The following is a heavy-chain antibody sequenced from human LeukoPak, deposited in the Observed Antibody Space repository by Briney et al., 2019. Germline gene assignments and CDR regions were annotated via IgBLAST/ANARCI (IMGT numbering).Heavy chain of an antibody. CDR2: ISGSGGST. J-gene: IGHJ5*02. D-gene: IGHD3-22*01. V-gene: IGHV3-23*01. CDR3: AKGPFDTTGYSWLDP. CDR1: GFTFSSYA. Sequence: PGGSLRLSCAASGFTFSSYAMSWVRQAPGKGLEWVSGISGSGGSTYYADSVKGRFTISRDNSKSTLYLQMNSLRAEDTAVYYCAKGPFDTTGYSWLDPWGQGTLVTVSS.